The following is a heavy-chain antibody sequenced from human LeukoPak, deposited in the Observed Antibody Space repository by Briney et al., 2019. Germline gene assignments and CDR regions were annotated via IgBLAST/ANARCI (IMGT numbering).Heavy chain of an antibody. D-gene: IGHD3-22*01. CDR2: ISSSSSYI. Sequence: GGSLRLSCAASGFTFSSYEMNWVRQAPGKGLEWVSSISSSSSYIYYADSVKGRFTISRDNAKNSLYLQMNSLRAEDTAVYYCAYDSSGYYYVATGGIDYWGQGTLVTVSS. CDR1: GFTFSSYE. V-gene: IGHV3-21*01. J-gene: IGHJ4*02. CDR3: AYDSSGYYYVATGGIDY.